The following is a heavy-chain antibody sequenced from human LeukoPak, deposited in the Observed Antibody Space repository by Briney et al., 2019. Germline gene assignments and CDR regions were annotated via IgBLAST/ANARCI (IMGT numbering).Heavy chain of an antibody. Sequence: GGSLRLSCAASGFTLSSNAMHWVRQAPGKGLEWVAVISYDGSNNYYADSVKGRFTISRDNSKNTLYLQMNSLRAEDTAVYYCAREGWNYDLGRIFYDYYYYIDVWGKGTTVTVSS. J-gene: IGHJ6*03. CDR1: GFTLSSNA. CDR3: AREGWNYDLGRIFYDYYYYIDV. CDR2: ISYDGSNN. V-gene: IGHV3-30-3*01. D-gene: IGHD1-7*01.